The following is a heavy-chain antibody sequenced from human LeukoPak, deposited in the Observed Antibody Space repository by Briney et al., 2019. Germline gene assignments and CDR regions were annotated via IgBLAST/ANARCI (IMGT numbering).Heavy chain of an antibody. CDR3: ARGVVRGVIYYYYYMDV. Sequence: SETLSLTCTVSGASISSYYWSWIRQPAGKELEWIGRIYTSGSTNYNPSLKSRVTMSVDTSKNQFSLKLSSVTAADTAVYYCARGVVRGVIYYYYYMDVWGKGTTVTISS. CDR2: IYTSGST. V-gene: IGHV4-4*07. CDR1: GASISSYY. D-gene: IGHD3-10*01. J-gene: IGHJ6*03.